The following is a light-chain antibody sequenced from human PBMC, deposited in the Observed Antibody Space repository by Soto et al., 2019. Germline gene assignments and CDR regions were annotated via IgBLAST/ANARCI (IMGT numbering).Light chain of an antibody. CDR1: QGISTN. J-gene: IGKJ5*01. V-gene: IGKV1-12*01. Sequence: DIQLTQSPSLLSASIGARVTITCRASQGISTNLAWYQQKPGKAPKLLIYAASSLQSGVPPRFSGSGSGTDFTLTISSLQPEDFAIYYCQQANRVPLSFGQGTRLEIK. CDR3: QQANRVPLS. CDR2: AAS.